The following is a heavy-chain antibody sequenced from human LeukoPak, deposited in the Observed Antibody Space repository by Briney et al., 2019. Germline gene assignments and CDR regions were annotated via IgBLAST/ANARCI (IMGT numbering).Heavy chain of an antibody. D-gene: IGHD5/OR15-5a*01. CDR2: VSYSGST. J-gene: IGHJ5*02. CDR1: GGSISSSSYY. Sequence: SETLSLTCPVSGGSISSSSYYWGWIRQPPGKGLEWIGSVSYSGSTYYNPSLKSRVTISVDTSKNQFSLKVSSVTAADTAVYYCARRRTVSTTGRFDPWGQGILVTVSS. CDR3: ARRRTVSTTGRFDP. V-gene: IGHV4-39*01.